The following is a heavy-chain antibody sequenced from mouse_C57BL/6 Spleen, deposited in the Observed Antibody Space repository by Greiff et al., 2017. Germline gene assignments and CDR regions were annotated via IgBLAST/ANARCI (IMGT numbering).Heavy chain of an antibody. CDR3: ARGANYYDYDWYFDV. CDR2: INPSNGGT. J-gene: IGHJ1*03. D-gene: IGHD2-4*01. Sequence: QVQLQQSGTELVKPGASVKLSCKASGYTFTSYWMHWVKQRPGQGLEWIGNINPSNGGTNYNEKFKSKATLTVDKSSSTAYMQLSSLTSEDSAVYYCARGANYYDYDWYFDVWGTGTTVTVSS. CDR1: GYTFTSYW. V-gene: IGHV1-53*01.